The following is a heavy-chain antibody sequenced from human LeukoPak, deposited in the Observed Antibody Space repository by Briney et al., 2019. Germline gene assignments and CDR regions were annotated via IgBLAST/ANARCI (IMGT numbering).Heavy chain of an antibody. CDR1: EFTFSSYA. Sequence: GGSLRLSCAASEFTFSSYAMHWVRQAPGKGLEWVAVISYDGSNKYYADSVKGRFTISRDNSKSTLFLQMNSLRAEDTAVYYCARVPMKGWNYVPLPSDFDYWGQGTLVTVSS. CDR3: ARVPMKGWNYVPLPSDFDY. CDR2: ISYDGSNK. D-gene: IGHD1-7*01. V-gene: IGHV3-30-3*01. J-gene: IGHJ4*02.